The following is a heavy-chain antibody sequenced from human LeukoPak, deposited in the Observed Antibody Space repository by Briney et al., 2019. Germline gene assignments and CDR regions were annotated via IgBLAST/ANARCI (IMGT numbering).Heavy chain of an antibody. V-gene: IGHV4-30-2*01. D-gene: IGHD3-3*01. CDR2: IYHSGST. CDR1: GGSISSGGYS. Sequence: SQTLSLTCAVSGGSISSGGYSWSWIRQPPGKGLEWIGYIYHSGSTYYNPSLKSRVTISVDTSKNQFSLKLSSVTAADTAVYYCARDGPRFWSGYNTHARNFDYWGQGTLATVSS. CDR3: ARDGPRFWSGYNTHARNFDY. J-gene: IGHJ4*02.